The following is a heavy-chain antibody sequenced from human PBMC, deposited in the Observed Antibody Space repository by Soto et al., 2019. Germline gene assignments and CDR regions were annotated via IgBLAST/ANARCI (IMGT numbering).Heavy chain of an antibody. CDR2: ISSTTNYI. CDR1: GFTFTRFS. J-gene: IGHJ4*02. V-gene: IGHV3-21*06. Sequence: GGSLRLSCAASGFTFTRFSMNWVRQAPGKGLEWVSSISSTTNYIYYGDSMKGRFTISRDNAKNSLYLEMNSLRAEDTAVYYCARESEDLTSNFDYWGQGXLVTVYS. CDR3: ARESEDLTSNFDY.